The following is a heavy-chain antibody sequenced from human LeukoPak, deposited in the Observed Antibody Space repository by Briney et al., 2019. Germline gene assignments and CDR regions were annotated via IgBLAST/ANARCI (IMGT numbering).Heavy chain of an antibody. CDR1: GFTFSSYA. V-gene: IGHV3-23*01. J-gene: IGHJ4*02. CDR2: ISGTGGIT. CDR3: AKDRTYGDYAPPDY. Sequence: GGSLRLSCAASGFTFSSYAMSWVRQAPGKGLDWVSGISGTGGITHYADSVKGRFTISRDNSKNTLYLQMNSLRAEDTAVYYCAKDRTYGDYAPPDYWGQGTLVTVSS. D-gene: IGHD4-17*01.